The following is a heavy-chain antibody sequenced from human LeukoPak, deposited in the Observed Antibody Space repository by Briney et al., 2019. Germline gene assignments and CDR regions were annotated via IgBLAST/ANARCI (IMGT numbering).Heavy chain of an antibody. CDR1: GFTFSNYW. CDR2: IKPDGRVG. J-gene: IGHJ4*02. V-gene: IGHV3-7*01. Sequence: GGSLRLSCAASGFTFSNYWMTWFRQAPGKGLEWVANIKPDGRVGYYVDSVRGRFIISRDNAGNSLYLQMNSLRVEDTAVYYCTQNLVAAAGDHWGQGTLLTVSS. CDR3: TQNLVAAAGDH. D-gene: IGHD6-13*01.